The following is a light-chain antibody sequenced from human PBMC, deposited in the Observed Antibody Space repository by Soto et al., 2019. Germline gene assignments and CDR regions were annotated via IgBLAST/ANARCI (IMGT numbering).Light chain of an antibody. Sequence: QSVLTQPPSVSAAPGQKVTISCSGTSSNIGNNYVSWYQQLPGTAPKLLIYDNNKRPSGIPDRFSGSKSGTSATLGITGLQTGDEADYYCGSWDSNLSAGSYAFGTGTKVTVL. CDR2: DNN. CDR1: SSNIGNNY. V-gene: IGLV1-51*01. CDR3: GSWDSNLSAGSYA. J-gene: IGLJ1*01.